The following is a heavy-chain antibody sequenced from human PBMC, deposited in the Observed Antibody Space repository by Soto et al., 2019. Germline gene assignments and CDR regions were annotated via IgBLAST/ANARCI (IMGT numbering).Heavy chain of an antibody. D-gene: IGHD1-26*01. CDR1: GYTFTSFD. CDR2: LNPGRGVT. CDR3: ARDLGDNPWFEP. J-gene: IGHJ5*02. Sequence: ASVKVCCKASGYTFTSFDINWVRRAAGQGLEWMGWLNPGRGVTGYAQKFQGRLSLTASTSISTAYMELSGLTSDDTAIYYCARDLGDNPWFEPWGQGTLVTVSS. V-gene: IGHV1-8*01.